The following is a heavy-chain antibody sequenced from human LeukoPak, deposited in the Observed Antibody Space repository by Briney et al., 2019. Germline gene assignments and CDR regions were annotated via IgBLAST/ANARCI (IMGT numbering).Heavy chain of an antibody. CDR1: GFTFSSYA. D-gene: IGHD4-17*01. CDR3: AKLLYGDYAPPDY. Sequence: GGSLRLSCAASGFTFSSYAMSWVRQAPGKGLEWVSAISGSGGSTYYADSVKGRFTISRDNSKNTLCLQMNSLRAEDTAVYYCAKLLYGDYAPPDYWGQGTLVTVSS. J-gene: IGHJ4*02. CDR2: ISGSGGST. V-gene: IGHV3-23*01.